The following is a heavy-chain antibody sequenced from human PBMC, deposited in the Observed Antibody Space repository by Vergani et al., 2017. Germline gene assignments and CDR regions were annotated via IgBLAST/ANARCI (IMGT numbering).Heavy chain of an antibody. Sequence: QVQLQQWGAGVVKPSGTLSLTCAVFGESFSSFYWSWIRQPPGKGLEWSGEINNDGHTNYNPSLESRVTGSRDTAKNQFSLNLMSVTAADTAMYYCAVRPRVDLVGGEIVTKRTFDYWSQGSLVAVSS. CDR3: AVRPRVDLVGGEIVTKRTFDY. J-gene: IGHJ4*02. D-gene: IGHD3-10*01. CDR1: GESFSSFY. CDR2: INNDGHT. V-gene: IGHV4-34*02.